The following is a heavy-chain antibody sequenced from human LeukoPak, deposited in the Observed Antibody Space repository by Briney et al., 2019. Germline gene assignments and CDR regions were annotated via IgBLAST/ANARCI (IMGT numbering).Heavy chain of an antibody. Sequence: PGGSLRLSCAASGFTFSTYAMSWVRQAPGKGLEWVSPISGGVLSTYYADSVKGRFTISRDNSKNTLYLQMNSLRADDTAVYYCAKHLGYSTSSGIDYWGQGTLVTVSS. CDR1: GFTFSTYA. D-gene: IGHD6-6*01. CDR2: ISGGVLST. V-gene: IGHV3-23*01. J-gene: IGHJ4*02. CDR3: AKHLGYSTSSGIDY.